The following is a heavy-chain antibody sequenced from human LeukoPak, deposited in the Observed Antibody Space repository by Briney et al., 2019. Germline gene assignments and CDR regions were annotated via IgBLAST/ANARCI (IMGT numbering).Heavy chain of an antibody. D-gene: IGHD3-10*01. J-gene: IGHJ4*02. Sequence: GGSLRLSCAASGFTFSDYYMSWIRQAPGKGLEWVSYISSSGSTIYYADSVKGRFTISRDNAKNALYLQMNSLRAEDTAVYYCARVSGSYSLAFDYWGQGTLVTVSS. V-gene: IGHV3-11*04. CDR2: ISSSGSTI. CDR1: GFTFSDYY. CDR3: ARVSGSYSLAFDY.